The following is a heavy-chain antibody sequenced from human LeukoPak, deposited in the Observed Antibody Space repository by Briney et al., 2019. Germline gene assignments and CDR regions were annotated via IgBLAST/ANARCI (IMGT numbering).Heavy chain of an antibody. J-gene: IGHJ2*01. CDR2: IYYSGST. Sequence: PSETLSLTCTVSGGSISSGDYYWSWIRQPPGKGLEWIGYIYYSGSTYYNPSLKSRVTISVDTSKNQFSLKLCSVTAADTAVYYCARLDYDYWYFDLWGRGTLVTVSS. CDR1: GGSISSGDYY. D-gene: IGHD3-16*01. CDR3: ARLDYDYWYFDL. V-gene: IGHV4-30-4*01.